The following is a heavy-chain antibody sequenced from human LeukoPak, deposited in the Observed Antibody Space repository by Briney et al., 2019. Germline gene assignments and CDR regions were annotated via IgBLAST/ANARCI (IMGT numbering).Heavy chain of an antibody. CDR2: INPDGITT. Sequence: GGSLRLSCAASGFTFSTYWMHWARQAPGEGLEWVSRINPDGITTTCADSVKGRFTISRDNAKNTLFLQMNSLRAEDTAVYYCARDYYYGMDVWGQGTTITVSS. CDR3: ARDYYYGMDV. J-gene: IGHJ6*02. V-gene: IGHV3-74*01. CDR1: GFTFSTYW.